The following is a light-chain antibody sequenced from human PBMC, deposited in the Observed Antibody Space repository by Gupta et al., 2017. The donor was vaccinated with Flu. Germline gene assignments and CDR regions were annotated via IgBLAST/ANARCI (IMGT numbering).Light chain of an antibody. CDR2: AAS. J-gene: IGKJ4*01. Sequence: DIQMTQSPSSLSASVGDRVTITCRASQSISSYLNWYQQKPGKAPKLLIYAASSLQSGVPSRFSGSGSGTDFTLTIIRLQPEDFTTYYCRQSYSALITFGRGTKVEIK. CDR3: RQSYSALIT. CDR1: QSISSY. V-gene: IGKV1-39*01.